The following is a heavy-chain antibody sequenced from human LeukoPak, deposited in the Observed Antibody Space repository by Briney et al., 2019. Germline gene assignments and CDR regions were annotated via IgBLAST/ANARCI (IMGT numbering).Heavy chain of an antibody. Sequence: SETLSLTCNVSGGSFGNYHWNWIRQSPGKGLEWIGYIYSSGITNYNPSLKTRVTISVGPSKNQFSLTLNSVNASDTAVYFCARQRYSDFGGWFDPWGQGIPIIVSS. CDR3: ARQRYSDFGGWFDP. CDR2: IYSSGIT. J-gene: IGHJ5*02. D-gene: IGHD2-21*01. CDR1: GGSFGNYH. V-gene: IGHV4-59*08.